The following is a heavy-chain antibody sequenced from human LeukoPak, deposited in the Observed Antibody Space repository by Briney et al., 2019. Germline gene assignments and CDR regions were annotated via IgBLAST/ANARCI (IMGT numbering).Heavy chain of an antibody. V-gene: IGHV3-53*01. CDR1: GLTVGSSY. CDR3: ARNILFAFDI. CDR2: IYNDGST. J-gene: IGHJ3*02. D-gene: IGHD2/OR15-2a*01. Sequence: GGSLRLSCAASGLTVGSSYMSWVRQAPGKGLEWVSIIYNDGSTYYADSMKGRLTISRDNSKNTLYLQVNSLRAEDTAMYYCARNILFAFDIWGQGTMVTVSS.